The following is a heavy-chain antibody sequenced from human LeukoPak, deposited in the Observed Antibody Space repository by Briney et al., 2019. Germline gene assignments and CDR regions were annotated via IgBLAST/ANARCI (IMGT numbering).Heavy chain of an antibody. J-gene: IGHJ3*02. CDR1: GGSIGIYY. Sequence: SETLSLTCTVSGGSIGIYYWNWIRQPPGKGLEWVGYIYAGGNTHSNPSLNGRVAISLDTSKNQFSLRLNSVTAADTAVYYCARLWSAFDMWGQGTMVTVSP. V-gene: IGHV4-4*09. CDR2: IYAGGNT. CDR3: ARLWSAFDM. D-gene: IGHD2-21*01.